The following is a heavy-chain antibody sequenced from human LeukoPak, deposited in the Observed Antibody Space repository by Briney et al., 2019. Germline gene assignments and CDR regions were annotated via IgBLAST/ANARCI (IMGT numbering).Heavy chain of an antibody. CDR1: GGSISITSYY. D-gene: IGHD3-22*01. J-gene: IGHJ4*02. CDR2: IYTSGST. Sequence: SETLSLTCTVSGGSISITSYYWGWIRQPPGKGLEWIGRIYTSGSTNYNPSLKSRVTMSVDTSKNQFSLKLSSVTAADTAVYYCARDRYYYDSSGYLFDYWGQGTLVTVSS. CDR3: ARDRYYYDSSGYLFDY. V-gene: IGHV4-39*07.